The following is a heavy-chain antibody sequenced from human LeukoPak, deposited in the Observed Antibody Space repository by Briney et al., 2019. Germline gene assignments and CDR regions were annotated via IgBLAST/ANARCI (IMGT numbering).Heavy chain of an antibody. Sequence: GGSLRLSCAVPGFTFSNFAMSWVPQAPGKGLEWVSGISGSGGSTYYADSVKGRFTISRDNSKNTLYLQVNSLRAEDTAVYYCAKCTTRNTHYPIDYWGQGTLVTVSS. D-gene: IGHD4-17*01. CDR1: GFTFSNFA. J-gene: IGHJ4*02. CDR2: ISGSGGST. V-gene: IGHV3-23*01. CDR3: AKCTTRNTHYPIDY.